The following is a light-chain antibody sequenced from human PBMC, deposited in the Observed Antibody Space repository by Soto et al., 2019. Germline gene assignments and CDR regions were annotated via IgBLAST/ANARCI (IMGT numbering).Light chain of an antibody. CDR3: SSYTSHSTLI. Sequence: QSALTQPASVSGSPGQSITISCTGTSSDVGGYNCVSWYQQHPGKAPKLMIYEVSNRPSGVSDRFSGSKSGNTASLTISGLQAEDEAHYYCSSYTSHSTLIFGGGTKLTVL. V-gene: IGLV2-14*01. CDR1: SSDVGGYNC. CDR2: EVS. J-gene: IGLJ2*01.